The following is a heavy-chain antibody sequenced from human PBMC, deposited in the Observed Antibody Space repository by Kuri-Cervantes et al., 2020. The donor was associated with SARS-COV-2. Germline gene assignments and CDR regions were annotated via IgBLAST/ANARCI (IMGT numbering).Heavy chain of an antibody. J-gene: IGHJ6*02. CDR2: INHSGST. V-gene: IGHV4-39*07. CDR3: ARVESISSGYGMDV. Sequence: SETLSLTCTVSGGSISSSSYYWGWIRQPPGKGLEWIGEINHSGSTYYNPSLKSRVTISVDTSKNQFSLKLSSVTAADTAVYYCARVESISSGYGMDVWGQGTTVTVSS. CDR1: GGSISSSSYY. D-gene: IGHD3-3*02.